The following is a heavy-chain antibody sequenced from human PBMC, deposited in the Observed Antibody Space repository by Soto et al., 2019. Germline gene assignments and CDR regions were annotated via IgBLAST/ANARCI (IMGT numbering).Heavy chain of an antibody. CDR2: INAGNGNT. CDR1: GYTFTGYY. J-gene: IGHJ4*02. D-gene: IGHD2-21*02. CDR3: ARGEYCGGDCYYPNFDY. V-gene: IGHV1-3*01. Sequence: ASVKVSCKASGYTFTGYYMHWVRQAPGQRLEWMGWINAGNGNTKYSQKFQGRVTITRDTSASTAYMELSSLRSEDTAVYYCARGEYCGGDCYYPNFDYWGQGTLVTVSS.